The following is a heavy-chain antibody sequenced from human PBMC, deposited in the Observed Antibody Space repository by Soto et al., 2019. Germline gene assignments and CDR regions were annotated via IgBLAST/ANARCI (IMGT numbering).Heavy chain of an antibody. J-gene: IGHJ6*03. Sequence: SETLSLTCTVSGGSISSYYWSWIRQPPGKGLEWIGYIYYSGSTNYNPSLKSRVTISVDTSKNQFSLKLSSVTAADTAVYYCARLGAYDFWGGYSDYYMDVWGKGTTVTVSS. D-gene: IGHD3-3*01. CDR1: GGSISSYY. CDR2: IYYSGST. V-gene: IGHV4-59*08. CDR3: ARLGAYDFWGGYSDYYMDV.